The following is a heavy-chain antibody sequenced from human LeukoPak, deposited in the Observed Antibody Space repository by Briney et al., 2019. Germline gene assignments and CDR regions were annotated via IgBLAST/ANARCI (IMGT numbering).Heavy chain of an antibody. CDR2: INHSGST. CDR1: GGSFSGNY. J-gene: IGHJ3*02. V-gene: IGHV4-34*01. Sequence: PSETLSLTCAVYGGSFSGNYWSWIRQPPGKGPEWIGEINHSGSTNYNPSLKSRVTISVDTSKNQFSLKLSSVTAADTAVYYCARAPRAFDIWGQGTMVAVSS. CDR3: ARAPRAFDI.